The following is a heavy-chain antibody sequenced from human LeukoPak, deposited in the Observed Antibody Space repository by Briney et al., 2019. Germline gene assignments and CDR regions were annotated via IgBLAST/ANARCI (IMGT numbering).Heavy chain of an antibody. CDR2: IKQDGSEK. CDR3: ARDRYCSTP. J-gene: IGHJ5*02. V-gene: IGHV3-7*03. Sequence: GGSLRLSCTASGFTFSNYWMSWVRQAPGKGLEWVANIKQDGSEKYYVDSVKGRFTISRDNASNSLYLQMNGLRAEDTAVYYCARDRYCSTPWGQGTLVTVSS. D-gene: IGHD2-2*01. CDR1: GFTFSNYW.